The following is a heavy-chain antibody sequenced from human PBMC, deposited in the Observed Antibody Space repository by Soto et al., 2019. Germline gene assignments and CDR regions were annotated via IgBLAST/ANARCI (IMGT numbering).Heavy chain of an antibody. CDR2: VYYSGST. CDR3: GRCHSRGPGFDY. J-gene: IGHJ4*02. Sequence: SETLSLTCTVSGGSVSSSSYYWGWVRQPPGKGLEWIGSVYYSGSTYYNPSLESRVTISVDKSKNQFSLKLMSLSAADTAVYYCGRCHSRGPGFDYWGQGTLVTVSS. CDR1: GGSVSSSSYY. V-gene: IGHV4-39*01.